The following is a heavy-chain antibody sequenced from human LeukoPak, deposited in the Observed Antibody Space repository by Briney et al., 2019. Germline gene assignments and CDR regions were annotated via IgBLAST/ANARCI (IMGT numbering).Heavy chain of an antibody. J-gene: IGHJ4*02. CDR3: ARLWYYDSSGYYPHDY. CDR1: GYTFTSYG. Sequence: ASVKVSCKASGYTFTSYGISWVRQAPGQGLEWMGWISAYNGNTNYAQKLQGRVTMTTDTSTSTAYMELRSLRSDDTAVYYCARLWYYDSSGYYPHDYWGQGTVVTVSS. V-gene: IGHV1-18*01. D-gene: IGHD3-22*01. CDR2: ISAYNGNT.